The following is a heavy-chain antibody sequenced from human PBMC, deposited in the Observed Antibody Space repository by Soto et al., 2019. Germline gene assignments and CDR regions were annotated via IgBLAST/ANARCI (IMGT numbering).Heavy chain of an antibody. CDR1: GGSISSYY. Sequence: SETLSLTCTVSGGSISSYYWSWIRQPPGKGLEGIGYIYYSGSTNYNPSLKSRVTISVDTSKNQLSLKLSSVTAADTAVYYCARGGTVGDAFDIWGQGTMVTVSS. V-gene: IGHV4-59*01. D-gene: IGHD3-16*01. CDR3: ARGGTVGDAFDI. J-gene: IGHJ3*02. CDR2: IYYSGST.